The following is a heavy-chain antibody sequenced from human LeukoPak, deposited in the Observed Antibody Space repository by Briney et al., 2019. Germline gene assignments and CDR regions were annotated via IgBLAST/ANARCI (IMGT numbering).Heavy chain of an antibody. V-gene: IGHV3-23*01. D-gene: IGHD3-10*01. CDR1: GFTFSSYA. CDR2: ISGSGGST. CDR3: AKGLMVRGVIGSYFDY. Sequence: PGGSLRLSCAASGFTFSSYAMSWVRQAPGKGLEWVSAISGSGGSTYYADSVKGRFTISRDNSKNTLYLQMNSLRAEDTAVYYCAKGLMVRGVIGSYFDYWGQGTLVTVSS. J-gene: IGHJ4*02.